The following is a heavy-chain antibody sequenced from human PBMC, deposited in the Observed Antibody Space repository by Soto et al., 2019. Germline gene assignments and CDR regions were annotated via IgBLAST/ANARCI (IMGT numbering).Heavy chain of an antibody. D-gene: IGHD3-9*01. CDR1: GFTFSDYY. CDR3: ARDADSLTGSDAFDI. CDR2: ISSSSSYT. Sequence: QVQLVESGGGLVKPGGSLRLSCAASGFTFSDYYMSWLRQAPGKGLEWVSYISSSSSYTNYADSVKGRFTSSRDNAKKPQYRQMSCMRAEDTAVYYCARDADSLTGSDAFDIWGQGKMVTVSS. V-gene: IGHV3-11*05. J-gene: IGHJ3*02.